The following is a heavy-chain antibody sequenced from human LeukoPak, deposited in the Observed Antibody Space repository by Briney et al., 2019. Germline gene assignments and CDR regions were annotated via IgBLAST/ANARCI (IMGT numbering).Heavy chain of an antibody. CDR3: TTGFLLGYCSSTSCYGPGGSSSPYYYYYMDV. Sequence: GGSLRLSCAASGFTFSNAWMSWVRQAPGKGLEWVGRIKSKTDGGTTDYAAPVKGRFTISRDDSKNTLYLQMNSLKTEDTAVYYCTTGFLLGYCSSTSCYGPGGSSSPYYYYYMDVWGKGTTVTVSS. D-gene: IGHD2-2*01. V-gene: IGHV3-15*01. CDR1: GFTFSNAW. J-gene: IGHJ6*03. CDR2: IKSKTDGGTT.